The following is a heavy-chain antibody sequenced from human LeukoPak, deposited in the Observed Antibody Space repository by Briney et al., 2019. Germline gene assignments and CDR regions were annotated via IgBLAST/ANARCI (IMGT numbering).Heavy chain of an antibody. J-gene: IGHJ4*02. Sequence: ASVKVSCKASGYTFTGYYMHWVRQAPGQGLEWMGWINPNSGGTNYAQKFQGRVTMTRDTSIGTAYMELSRLRSDDTAVYYCARDPDGATNGGFDYWGQGNLVTVSS. D-gene: IGHD1-26*01. CDR1: GYTFTGYY. V-gene: IGHV1-2*02. CDR3: ARDPDGATNGGFDY. CDR2: INPNSGGT.